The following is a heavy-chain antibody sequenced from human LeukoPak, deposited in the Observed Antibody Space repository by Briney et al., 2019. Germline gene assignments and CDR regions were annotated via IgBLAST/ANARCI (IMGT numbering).Heavy chain of an antibody. V-gene: IGHV3-30*02. CDR3: ARDLIGGWSCDH. CDR2: FGHDGREM. CDR1: GFTFTSHG. J-gene: IGHJ4*02. D-gene: IGHD3-16*01. Sequence: GGSLRLSCTVSGFTFTSHGMHWVRQAPGKSLEWVAYFGHDGREMYYADSVKGRFTISRDSSKTTVHLHMNSLKVEDTALYYCARDLIGGWSCDHWGQGTLVTVSS.